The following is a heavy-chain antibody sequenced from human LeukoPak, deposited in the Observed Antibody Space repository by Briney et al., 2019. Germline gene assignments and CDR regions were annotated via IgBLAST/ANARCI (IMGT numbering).Heavy chain of an antibody. Sequence: GASVKVSCKASGYTFTSYGISWVRQAPGQGLEWMGGIIPIFGTANYAQKFQGRVTITTDESTSTAYMELSSLRSEDTAVYYCARSIAAAGQSYYYYYMDVWGKGTTVTVSS. V-gene: IGHV1-69*05. CDR2: IIPIFGTA. D-gene: IGHD6-13*01. CDR1: GYTFTSYG. CDR3: ARSIAAAGQSYYYYYMDV. J-gene: IGHJ6*03.